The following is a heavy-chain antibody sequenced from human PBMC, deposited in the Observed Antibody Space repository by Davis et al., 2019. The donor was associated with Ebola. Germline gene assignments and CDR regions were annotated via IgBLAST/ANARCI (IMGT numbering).Heavy chain of an antibody. Sequence: AASVKVSCKASGGTFSSYAINWVRQAPGQGLEWMGGIIPIFGTANYAQKLQGRVTMTTDTSTSTAYMELRSLRSDDTAVYYCARGGWFGDLFYYGVDVWGQGTTVTVSS. CDR3: ARGGWFGDLFYYGVDV. D-gene: IGHD3-10*01. V-gene: IGHV1-69*05. J-gene: IGHJ6*02. CDR2: IIPIFGTA. CDR1: GGTFSSYA.